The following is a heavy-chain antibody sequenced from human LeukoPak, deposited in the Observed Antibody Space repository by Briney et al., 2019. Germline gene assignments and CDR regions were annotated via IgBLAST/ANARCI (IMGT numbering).Heavy chain of an antibody. CDR3: ARDFLEPPDFWSGYYKNWFDP. V-gene: IGHV4-34*01. CDR1: GGSFSGYY. Sequence: KPSETLSLTCAVYGGSFSGYYWSWIRQPPGKGLEWIGEINHSGSTNYNPSLKSRVTISVDTSKNQFSLKLSSVTAADTAVYYCARDFLEPPDFWSGYYKNWFDPWGQGTLVTVSS. J-gene: IGHJ5*02. D-gene: IGHD3-3*01. CDR2: INHSGST.